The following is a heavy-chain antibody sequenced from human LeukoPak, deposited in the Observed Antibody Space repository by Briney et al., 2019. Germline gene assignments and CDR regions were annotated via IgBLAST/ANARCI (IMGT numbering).Heavy chain of an antibody. D-gene: IGHD3-22*01. Sequence: SETLSLTCTVSGGSISSYYWSWIRQPPGKGLEWIGYIYYSGSTNYNPSLKSRVTISVDTSKNQFSLKLSSVTAADTAVYYCARDQYYYDSSGLDYWGQGTLVTVS. V-gene: IGHV4-59*01. J-gene: IGHJ4*02. CDR2: IYYSGST. CDR3: ARDQYYYDSSGLDY. CDR1: GGSISSYY.